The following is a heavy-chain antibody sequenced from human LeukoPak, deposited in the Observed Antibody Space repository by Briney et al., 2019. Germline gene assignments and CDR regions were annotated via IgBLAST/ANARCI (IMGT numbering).Heavy chain of an antibody. V-gene: IGHV3-74*01. CDR1: GFTFSSYC. J-gene: IGHJ4*02. CDR3: ARDQGGYFDY. CDR2: SNSDGSST. Sequence: GVSLRLSCAASGFTFSSYCMHWVRQAPGKGLVWVSRSNSDGSSTIYADSVEGRLTLSRDNAKNTLYLRMNSLRAEDTAVYYCARDQGGYFDYWGQGTLVPVSS. D-gene: IGHD2-15*01.